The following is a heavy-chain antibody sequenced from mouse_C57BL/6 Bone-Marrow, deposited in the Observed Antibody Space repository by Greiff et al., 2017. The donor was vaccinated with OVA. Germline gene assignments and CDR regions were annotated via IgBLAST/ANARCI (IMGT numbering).Heavy chain of an antibody. CDR1: GYSITSGYY. Sequence: DVKLQESGPGLVKPSQSLSLTCSVTGYSITSGYYWNWIRQFPGNKLEWMGYISYDGSNNYNPSLKNRISITRDTSKNQFFLKLNSVTTEDTATYYCASPYGNYLYWYFDVWGTGTTVTVSS. D-gene: IGHD2-1*01. CDR2: ISYDGSN. CDR3: ASPYGNYLYWYFDV. V-gene: IGHV3-6*01. J-gene: IGHJ1*03.